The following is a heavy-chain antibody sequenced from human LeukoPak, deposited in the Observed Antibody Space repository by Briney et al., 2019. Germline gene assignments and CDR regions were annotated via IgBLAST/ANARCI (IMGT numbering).Heavy chain of an antibody. CDR3: ARSGYYYDSSGYYPFDY. V-gene: IGHV4-39*07. Sequence: SETLSLTCTVSGGSISSCSYYWVRIRQAPGKGLEGIGSIYYSGSTYYNPSLKSRVTISVDTSSNQFSLKLSSVTAADTAVYYCARSGYYYDSSGYYPFDYWGQGTLVTVSS. D-gene: IGHD3-22*01. CDR2: IYYSGST. J-gene: IGHJ4*02. CDR1: GGSISSCSYY.